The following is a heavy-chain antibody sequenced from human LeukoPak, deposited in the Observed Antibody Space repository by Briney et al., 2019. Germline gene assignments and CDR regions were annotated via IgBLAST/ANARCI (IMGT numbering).Heavy chain of an antibody. V-gene: IGHV1-2*06. D-gene: IGHD3/OR15-3a*01. CDR2: INPNSGGT. Sequence: PGGSLRLSCAASGFTFSSYAMHWVRQAPGQGLEWMGRINPNSGGTNYAQKFQGRVTMTRDTSISTACMELSRLRSDDTAVYYCALGTGVYDYWGQGTLVTVSS. CDR3: ALGTGVYDY. CDR1: GFTFSSYA. J-gene: IGHJ4*02.